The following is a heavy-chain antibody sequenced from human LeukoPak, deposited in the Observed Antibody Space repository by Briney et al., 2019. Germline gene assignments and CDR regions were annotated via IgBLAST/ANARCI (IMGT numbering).Heavy chain of an antibody. Sequence: PGGSLRLSCAASGFTFDDYGMSWVRQAPGKGLEWVSGINWNGGSTGYADSVKGLFTISRDNAKNSLYLQMNSLRAEDTALYYCARESRYYGSGSYYKDYWGQGTLVTVSS. V-gene: IGHV3-20*04. J-gene: IGHJ4*02. CDR1: GFTFDDYG. CDR3: ARESRYYGSGSYYKDY. CDR2: INWNGGST. D-gene: IGHD3-10*01.